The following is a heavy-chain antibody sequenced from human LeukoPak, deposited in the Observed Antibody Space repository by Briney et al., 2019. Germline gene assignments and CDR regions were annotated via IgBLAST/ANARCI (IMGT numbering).Heavy chain of an antibody. Sequence: GASVKVSCKASGYTFTSYGISWVRQAPGQGLEWMGWISAYNGNTNYAQKLQGRVTMTTDTSTSTAYMELRSLRSDDTAVYYCARVESPYGSGSSPQDNWFDPWGQGTLVTVSS. D-gene: IGHD3-10*01. V-gene: IGHV1-18*01. J-gene: IGHJ5*02. CDR3: ARVESPYGSGSSPQDNWFDP. CDR1: GYTFTSYG. CDR2: ISAYNGNT.